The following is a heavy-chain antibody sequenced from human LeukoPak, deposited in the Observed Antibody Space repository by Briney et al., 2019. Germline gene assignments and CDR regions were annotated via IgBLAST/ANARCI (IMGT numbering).Heavy chain of an antibody. V-gene: IGHV1-46*01. CDR2: INPSGGST. D-gene: IGHD6-13*01. Sequence: ASVKVSCKASGYTSTSYYMHWVRQAPGQGLEWMGIINPSGGSTSYAQKFQGRVTMTRDTSTSTVYMELSSLRSEDTAVYYCARDRGGSSSWSYYYYYYMDVWGKGTTVTVSS. CDR1: GYTSTSYY. CDR3: ARDRGGSSSWSYYYYYYMDV. J-gene: IGHJ6*03.